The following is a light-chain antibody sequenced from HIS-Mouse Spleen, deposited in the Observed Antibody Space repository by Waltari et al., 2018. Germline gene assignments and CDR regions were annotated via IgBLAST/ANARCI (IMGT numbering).Light chain of an antibody. V-gene: IGLV2-14*03. CDR3: SSYTSSSTWV. Sequence: QSALTQPASVSRSPGQSITISGTGTTSDVGGYNYVSWYQQHPGKAPKIMIYDVSNRPSGVSNRFSGSKSGNTASLTISGLQAEDEADYYCSSYTSSSTWVFGGGTRLTVL. CDR1: TSDVGGYNY. J-gene: IGLJ3*02. CDR2: DVS.